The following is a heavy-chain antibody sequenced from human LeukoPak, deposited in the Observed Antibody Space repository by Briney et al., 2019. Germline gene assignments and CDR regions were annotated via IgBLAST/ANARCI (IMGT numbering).Heavy chain of an antibody. CDR1: GFTFSSYA. D-gene: IGHD4-17*01. Sequence: PGGSLRLSCAGSGFTFSSYAMSWVRQAPGRGLEWVSGISDGDGSPYYANSVKGRATISRDNSKNTLYLQMNSLRGEDTAVYYCAKEMSGHGDPRFDCWGQGTLVTVSS. CDR3: AKEMSGHGDPRFDC. V-gene: IGHV3-23*01. CDR2: ISDGDGSP. J-gene: IGHJ4*02.